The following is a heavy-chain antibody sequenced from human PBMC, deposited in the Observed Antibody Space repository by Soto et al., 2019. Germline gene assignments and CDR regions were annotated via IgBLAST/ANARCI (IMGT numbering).Heavy chain of an antibody. CDR2: IKHDGSEK. CDR3: ARGGWGYFDSGGYLWFDY. D-gene: IGHD3-22*01. V-gene: IGHV3-7*03. Sequence: QLVESGGGLVQPGGSLRLSCATSGFTFSNSWMTWVRQAPGKGLEWVANIKHDGSEKYYLDSVKGRYTISRDNAKDSLYLKMNSLRAEDTAVYYCARGGWGYFDSGGYLWFDYWGQGTLVNVSS. CDR1: GFTFSNSW. J-gene: IGHJ4*02.